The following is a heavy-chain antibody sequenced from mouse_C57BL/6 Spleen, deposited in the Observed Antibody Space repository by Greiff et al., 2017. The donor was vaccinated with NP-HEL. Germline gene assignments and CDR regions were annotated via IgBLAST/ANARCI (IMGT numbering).Heavy chain of an antibody. V-gene: IGHV5-4*01. CDR2: ISDGGSYT. CDR1: GFTFSSYA. Sequence: EVNVVESGGGLVKPGGSLKLSCAASGFTFSSYAMSWVRQTPEKRLEWVATISDGGSYTYYPDNVKGRFTISRDNAKNNLYLQMSHLKSEDTAMYYCARDGAGWLAYWGQGTLVTVSA. J-gene: IGHJ3*01. CDR3: ARDGAGWLAY.